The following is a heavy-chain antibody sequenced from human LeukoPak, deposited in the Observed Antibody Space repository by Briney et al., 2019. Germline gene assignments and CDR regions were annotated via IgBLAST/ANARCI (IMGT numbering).Heavy chain of an antibody. CDR2: ISSSISTI. Sequence: PGGSLRLSCAATGFIFTNYAINSVRRSPGQGLEWGSYISSSISTIDYAASLKGRFTFSKDNAKNSLYLQMNSPRAEDPAVYYFARDQGGGYSYGWQSFDYWGQGTLVTVSS. D-gene: IGHD5-18*01. CDR3: ARDQGGGYSYGWQSFDY. J-gene: IGHJ4*02. CDR1: GFIFTNYA. V-gene: IGHV3-48*04.